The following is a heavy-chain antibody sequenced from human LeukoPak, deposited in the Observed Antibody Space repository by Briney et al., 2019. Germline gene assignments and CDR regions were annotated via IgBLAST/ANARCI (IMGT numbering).Heavy chain of an antibody. CDR2: ISGSGGST. Sequence: GGSLRLSCAASGFTVSSNYMSWVRQAPGKGLEWVSAISGSGGSTYYADSVKGRFTISRDNSKNTLYLQMNSLRAEDTAVYYCAKDENYDFWSGYYNWFDPWGQGTLVTVSS. D-gene: IGHD3-3*01. CDR1: GFTVSSNY. CDR3: AKDENYDFWSGYYNWFDP. J-gene: IGHJ5*02. V-gene: IGHV3-23*01.